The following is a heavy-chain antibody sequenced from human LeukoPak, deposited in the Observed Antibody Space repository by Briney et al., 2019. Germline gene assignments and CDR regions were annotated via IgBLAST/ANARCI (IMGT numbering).Heavy chain of an antibody. D-gene: IGHD6-6*01. CDR1: GFTFSSYG. CDR2: ISYDGSNK. V-gene: IGHV3-30*18. Sequence: GGSLRLSCAASGFTFSSYGMHWVRQAPGKGLEWVAVISYDGSNKYYADSVKGRFTISRDNSKNTLYLQMNSLRAEDTAVYYCAKDGNRQLVLYYYYYYYMDVWGKGTTVTVSS. CDR3: AKDGNRQLVLYYYYYYYMDV. J-gene: IGHJ6*03.